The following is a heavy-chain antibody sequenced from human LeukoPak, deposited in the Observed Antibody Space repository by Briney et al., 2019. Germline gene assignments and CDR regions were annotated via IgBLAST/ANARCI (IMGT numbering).Heavy chain of an antibody. CDR2: IYPGDSDT. CDR3: ARMYDSSGYYRYFDY. V-gene: IGHV5-51*01. Sequence: GESLKISCKGSGYSFTSYWIGWVRQMPGKGLEWMGFIYPGDSDTRYSPSFQGQVTVSADKSISTAYLQWSSLKASDTAMYYCARMYDSSGYYRYFDYWGQGTLVTVSS. J-gene: IGHJ4*02. CDR1: GYSFTSYW. D-gene: IGHD3-22*01.